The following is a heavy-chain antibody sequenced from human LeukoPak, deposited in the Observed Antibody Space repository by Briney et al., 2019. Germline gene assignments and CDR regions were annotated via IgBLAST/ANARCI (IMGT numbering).Heavy chain of an antibody. CDR3: ARGFRGHSNYNRFDP. Sequence: SQTLSLTCAVSGGSISSGGYSWSWIRQPPGKGLEWIGYIYHSGSTYYNPSLKSRVTISVDRSKNQFSLKLSSVTAADTAVYYCARGFRGHSNYNRFDPWGQGTLVTVSS. J-gene: IGHJ5*02. CDR2: IYHSGST. CDR1: GGSISSGGYS. V-gene: IGHV4-30-2*01. D-gene: IGHD4-4*01.